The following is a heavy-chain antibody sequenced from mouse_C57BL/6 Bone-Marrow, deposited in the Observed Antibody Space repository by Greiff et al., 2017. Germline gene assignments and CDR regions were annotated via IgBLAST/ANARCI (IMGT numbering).Heavy chain of an antibody. CDR3: ARDSSGFSCAY. J-gene: IGHJ3*01. Sequence: VQLQQSGAELMKPGASVKLSCKATGYTFTGYWIEWVKQRPGHGLEWIGEILPGSGSTNYNEKFKGKATFTADTSSNTAYMQLSCLTTEDSAIYYCARDSSGFSCAYWGQGTLVTVSA. V-gene: IGHV1-9*01. D-gene: IGHD3-2*02. CDR1: GYTFTGYW. CDR2: ILPGSGST.